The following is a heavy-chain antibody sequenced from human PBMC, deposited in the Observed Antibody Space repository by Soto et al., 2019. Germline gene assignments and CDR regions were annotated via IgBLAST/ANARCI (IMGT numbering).Heavy chain of an antibody. CDR3: AKRKGVPTTAVDY. D-gene: IGHD4-17*01. CDR2: ISGSGDIT. V-gene: IGHV3-23*01. J-gene: IGHJ4*02. CDR1: GFTFSNYA. Sequence: GGSLRLSCAASGFTFSNYAMSWVRQAPGKGLEWVSAISGSGDITYYADSVKGRFSISRDNSKNTVYLQMNSLRAEDTAVYYCAKRKGVPTTAVDYWGQGSLVTVSS.